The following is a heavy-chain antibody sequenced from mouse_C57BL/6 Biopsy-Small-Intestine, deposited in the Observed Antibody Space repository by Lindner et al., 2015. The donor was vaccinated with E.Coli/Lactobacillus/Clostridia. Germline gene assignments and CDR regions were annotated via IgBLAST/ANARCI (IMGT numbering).Heavy chain of an antibody. CDR2: IRTENGQT. CDR3: GREAAY. V-gene: IGHV1-79*01. CDR1: GYTFTSDG. J-gene: IGHJ4*01. Sequence: SVKVSCKASGYTFTSDGISWVRQAPGQGLEWMGWIRTENGQTHYAQRFQGRVTLTADTSTTTAYMELNSLTYDDTALYYCGREAAYWGQGTLVTVSS.